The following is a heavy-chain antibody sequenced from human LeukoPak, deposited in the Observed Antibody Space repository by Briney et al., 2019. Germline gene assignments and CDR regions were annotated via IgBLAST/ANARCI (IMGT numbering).Heavy chain of an antibody. J-gene: IGHJ4*02. CDR3: ARGLLRLGVDY. V-gene: IGHV3-74*01. D-gene: IGHD5-12*01. CDR2: SNSDGSST. CDR1: GFTFSNYW. Sequence: PGGSLRLSCEASGFTFSNYWMHWVRQAPGKGLVWVSRSNSDGSSTTYADSVKGRFTISRDNAKNTLYLQMNSLRAEDTAVYYCARGLLRLGVDYWGQGTLVTVSS.